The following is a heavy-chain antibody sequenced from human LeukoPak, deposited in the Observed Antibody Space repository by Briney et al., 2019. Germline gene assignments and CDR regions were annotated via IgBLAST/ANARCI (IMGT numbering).Heavy chain of an antibody. D-gene: IGHD3-10*01. CDR2: INHSGST. J-gene: IGHJ5*02. Sequence: SETLSLTCAVYGGSLSGYYWSWIRQPPGKGLEWIGEINHSGSTNYNPSLKSRVTISVDTSKNQFSLKLSSVTAADTAVYYCARSSLLWFGELSWYNWFDPWGQGTLVTVSS. V-gene: IGHV4-34*01. CDR3: ARSSLLWFGELSWYNWFDP. CDR1: GGSLSGYY.